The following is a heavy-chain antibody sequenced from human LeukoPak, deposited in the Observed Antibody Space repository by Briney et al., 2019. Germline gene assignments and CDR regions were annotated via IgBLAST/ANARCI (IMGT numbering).Heavy chain of an antibody. D-gene: IGHD3-10*01. CDR1: GFTFSSYS. CDR2: ISSSSTYI. J-gene: IGHJ4*02. V-gene: IGHV3-21*01. Sequence: GGSLRLSCAASGFTFSSYSMNWVRQAPGKGLEWVSSISSSSTYIYYADSVKGRFPISRDNAKNSLYLQMNSLRAEDTAVYYCARGDHYGSGSYLWGVDYWGQGTLVTVSS. CDR3: ARGDHYGSGSYLWGVDY.